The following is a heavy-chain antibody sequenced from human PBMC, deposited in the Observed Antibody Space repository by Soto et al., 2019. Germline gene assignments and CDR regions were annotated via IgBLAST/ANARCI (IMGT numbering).Heavy chain of an antibody. J-gene: IGHJ4*02. Sequence: SETLSLTCTVSGGSIYRIGYYWGCIRQPPGRGLEWIGNIDYNGVTYSNPSLKSRVTISRDTSKNQFSLKLTSVTAADTALYYCGKVLVGATGHTDSDSWGPGTLVTVSS. D-gene: IGHD2-15*01. CDR3: GKVLVGATGHTDSDS. CDR1: GGSIYRIGYY. CDR2: IDYNGVT. V-gene: IGHV4-39*01.